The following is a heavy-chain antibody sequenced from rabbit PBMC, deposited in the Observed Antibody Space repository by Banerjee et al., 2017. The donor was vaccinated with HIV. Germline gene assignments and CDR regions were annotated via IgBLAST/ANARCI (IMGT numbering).Heavy chain of an antibody. CDR2: IYGGNSGST. Sequence: QSLEESGGDLVKPGASLTLTCTASGFSFSSSYYMCWVRQAPGKGLEWIACIYGGNSGSTYYASWAKGRFTISKTSSTTVTLQMTSLTAADTAAYFCARKDYSYGVGNYYFNLWGPGTLVTVS. J-gene: IGHJ4*01. CDR3: ARKDYSYGVGNYYFNL. CDR1: GFSFSSSYY. D-gene: IGHD6-1*01. V-gene: IGHV1S40*01.